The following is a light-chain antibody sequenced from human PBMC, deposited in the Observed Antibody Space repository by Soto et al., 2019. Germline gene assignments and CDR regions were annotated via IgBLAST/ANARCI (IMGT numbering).Light chain of an antibody. CDR3: AAWDDSLNGRV. CDR1: SSNIGSST. CDR2: SNN. V-gene: IGLV1-44*01. Sequence: QSVLTQPPSASGTPGQRVIFSCSGSSSNIGSSTVNWYQQLPGTAPKLLIYSNNQRPSGVPDRFSGSKSGTSASLAISGLQSEDEADYYCAAWDDSLNGRVFGGGTKVTVL. J-gene: IGLJ2*01.